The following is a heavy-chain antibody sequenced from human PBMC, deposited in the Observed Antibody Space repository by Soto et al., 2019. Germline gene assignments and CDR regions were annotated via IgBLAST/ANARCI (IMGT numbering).Heavy chain of an antibody. CDR3: TTPTQVRFYYYGMDV. J-gene: IGHJ6*02. D-gene: IGHD2-21*01. CDR1: GFTFSNAW. CDR2: IKSKTDGGTT. V-gene: IGHV3-15*07. Sequence: GGSLRLSCAASGFTFSNAWMNWVRQAPGKGLEWVGRIKSKTDGGTTDYAAPVKGRFTISRDDSKNTLYLQMNSLKTEDTAVYYCTTPTQVRFYYYGMDVWGQGTTVTVSS.